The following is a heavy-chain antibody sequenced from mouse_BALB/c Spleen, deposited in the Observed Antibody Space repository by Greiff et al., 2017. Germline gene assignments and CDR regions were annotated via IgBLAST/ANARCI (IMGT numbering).Heavy chain of an antibody. CDR2: ISSGGSYT. J-gene: IGHJ3*01. V-gene: IGHV5-6*01. D-gene: IGHD1-2*01. CDR1: GFTFSSYG. CDR3: ARQRHYYGYVGAY. Sequence: EVKVVESGGDLVKPGGSLKLSCAASGFTFSSYGMSWVRQTPDKRLEWVATISSGGSYTYYPDSVKGRFTISRDNAKNTLYLQMSSLKSEDTAMYYCARQRHYYGYVGAYWGQGTLVTVSA.